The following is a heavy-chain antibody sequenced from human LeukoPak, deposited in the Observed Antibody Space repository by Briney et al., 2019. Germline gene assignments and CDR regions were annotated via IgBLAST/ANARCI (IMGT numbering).Heavy chain of an antibody. D-gene: IGHD6-13*01. J-gene: IGHJ6*02. CDR1: GFIFSTYW. V-gene: IGHV3-7*01. CDR2: IKPDGTEK. Sequence: GGSLRLSCEASGFIFSTYWMNWVRQTPGKGLEWVGNIKPDGTEKYYGDSVKGDSVKGRFTISRDNAKNSIYLQMNSLRAEDTAVYYCARGEFTGYSSSWYGYYYGMDVWGQGTTVTVSS. CDR3: ARGEFTGYSSSWYGYYYGMDV.